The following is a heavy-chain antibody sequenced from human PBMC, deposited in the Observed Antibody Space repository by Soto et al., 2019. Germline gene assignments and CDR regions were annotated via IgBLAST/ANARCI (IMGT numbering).Heavy chain of an antibody. V-gene: IGHV4-31*03. Sequence: SETLSLTCTVSGGSISSGGYYWSWIRQHPGKGLEWIGYIYYSGSTYYNPSLKSRVTISVDTSKNQFSLKLSSVTAADTAVYYCARAYDYVWGSYRKTGYYYYGMDVWGQGTTVTVSS. CDR1: GGSISSGGYY. CDR3: ARAYDYVWGSYRKTGYYYYGMDV. D-gene: IGHD3-16*02. CDR2: IYYSGST. J-gene: IGHJ6*02.